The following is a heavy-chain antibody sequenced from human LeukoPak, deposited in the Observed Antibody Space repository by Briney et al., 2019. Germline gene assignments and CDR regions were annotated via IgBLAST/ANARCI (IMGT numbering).Heavy chain of an antibody. D-gene: IGHD5-12*01. CDR2: IYHSGST. J-gene: IGHJ4*02. CDR3: ARGHSGYADY. V-gene: IGHV4-30-2*01. CDR1: GGSLSSGGYS. Sequence: SETLSLTCAVSGGSLSSGGYSWGWIRQPPGKGLEWIGYIYHSGSTYYNPSLKSRVTISVDRSKNQFSLKLSSVTAADAAVYYCARGHSGYADYWGQGTLVTVSS.